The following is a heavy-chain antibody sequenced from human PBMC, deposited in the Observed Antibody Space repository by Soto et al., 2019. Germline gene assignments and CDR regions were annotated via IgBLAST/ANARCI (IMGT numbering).Heavy chain of an antibody. CDR3: ARHESGYRSSTSCREFDY. V-gene: IGHV4-39*01. CDR1: GGSISSSSYY. J-gene: IGHJ4*02. CDR2: IYYSGST. Sequence: QLQLQESGPGLVKPSETLSLTCTVSGGSISSSSYYWGWIRQPPGKGLEWIGSIYYSGSTYYNPSLKSRVTISVDTSKNQFSLKLSSVTAADTAVYYCARHESGYRSSTSCREFDYWGQGTLVTVSS. D-gene: IGHD2-2*01.